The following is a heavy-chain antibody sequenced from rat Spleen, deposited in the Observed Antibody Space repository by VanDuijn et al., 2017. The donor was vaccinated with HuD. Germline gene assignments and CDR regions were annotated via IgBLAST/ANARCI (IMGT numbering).Heavy chain of an antibody. CDR1: GFSLTSYT. CDR2: IWRNGNT. Sequence: QVQLKESGPGLVQPSQTLSLTCTVSGFSLTSYTVSWVRQPPGKGLEWMGIIWRNGNTDYNSALKSRLSINRDTSKSQVFLKMNSLQTDDTAIYYCTRGAMDAWGQGASVTVSS. J-gene: IGHJ4*01. V-gene: IGHV2-52*01. CDR3: TRGAMDA.